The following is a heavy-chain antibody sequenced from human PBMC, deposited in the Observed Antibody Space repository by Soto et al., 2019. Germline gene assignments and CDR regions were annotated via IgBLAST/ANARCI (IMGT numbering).Heavy chain of an antibody. CDR3: AREARGFDY. CDR1: GFTFSSYN. J-gene: IGHJ4*02. V-gene: IGHV3-48*02. Sequence: VQLVESGGGSIQTGGSLRLSCAASGFTFSSYNMNWVRQAPGKGLEWISYISSTGSTTYYADSVKGRFTTSRDNAKNSLFLQMNSLRDEDTAVYYCAREARGFDYWGQGTLVTVSS. CDR2: ISSTGSTT. D-gene: IGHD3-10*01.